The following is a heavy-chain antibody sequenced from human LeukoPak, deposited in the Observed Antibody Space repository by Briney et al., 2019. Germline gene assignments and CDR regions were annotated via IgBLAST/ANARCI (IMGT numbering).Heavy chain of an antibody. D-gene: IGHD3-22*01. J-gene: IGHJ4*02. CDR2: IIPIFGTA. CDR3: ARDKVGRDYYDKGGGSGDY. V-gene: IGHV1-69*13. Sequence: EASVKVSCKASGGTFSSYAISWVRQAPGQGLEWMGGIIPIFGTANYAQKFQGRVTITADESTSTAYMELSSLRSEDTAVYYCARDKVGRDYYDKGGGSGDYWGQGTLVTVSS. CDR1: GGTFSSYA.